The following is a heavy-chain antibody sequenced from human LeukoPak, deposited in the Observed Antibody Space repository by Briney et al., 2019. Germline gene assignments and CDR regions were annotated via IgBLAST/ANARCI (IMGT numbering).Heavy chain of an antibody. J-gene: IGHJ4*02. CDR3: AKAKSSGWYFFDY. CDR2: ISGSGDST. Sequence: PGEPLRLSCTASGFTFSSHAMSWVRQAPGKGLEWVSTISGSGDSTYYADSVKGRFTISRDSSKNTLYLQMNSLRAEDTAVYYCAKAKSSGWYFFDYWGQGTLVTVSS. CDR1: GFTFSSHA. V-gene: IGHV3-23*01. D-gene: IGHD6-19*01.